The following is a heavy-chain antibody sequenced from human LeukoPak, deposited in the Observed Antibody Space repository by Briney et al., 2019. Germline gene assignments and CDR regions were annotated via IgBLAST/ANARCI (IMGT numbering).Heavy chain of an antibody. CDR1: GFTFSSYA. D-gene: IGHD3-22*01. J-gene: IGHJ3*02. Sequence: GGSLRLSCAASGFTFSSYAMSWVRQAPEKGLEWVSAISGSGGSTYYADSVKGRFTISRDNSKNTLYLQMNSLRAEDTAVYYCAKAPYYYDSSGYYFYAFDIWGQGTMVTVSS. CDR2: ISGSGGST. V-gene: IGHV3-23*01. CDR3: AKAPYYYDSSGYYFYAFDI.